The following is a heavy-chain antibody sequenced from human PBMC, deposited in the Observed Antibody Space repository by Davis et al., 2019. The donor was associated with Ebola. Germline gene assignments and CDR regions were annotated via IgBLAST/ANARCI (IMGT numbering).Heavy chain of an antibody. Sequence: GESLKISCKGSGYSFTSYWIGWVRQMPGKGLEWMGIIFTGDSDTRYSPSFRGQVTISADKSFKTAFLQWGSLKASDTALYYCASLRRTITGMDDAFDMWGQGTMVTVSS. CDR1: GYSFTSYW. CDR2: IFTGDSDT. CDR3: ASLRRTITGMDDAFDM. V-gene: IGHV5-51*01. D-gene: IGHD2-8*02. J-gene: IGHJ3*02.